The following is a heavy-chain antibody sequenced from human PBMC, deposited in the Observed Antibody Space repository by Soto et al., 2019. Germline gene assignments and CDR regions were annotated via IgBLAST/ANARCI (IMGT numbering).Heavy chain of an antibody. V-gene: IGHV3-48*03. Sequence: GGSLRLSCAASGFTFSSYEMNWVRQAPGKGLEWVSYISSSGSTIYYADSVKGRFTISRDNAKNSLYLQMNSLRAEDTAVYYCARADRSSLAKDHWGQGTLVTVSS. D-gene: IGHD6-13*01. CDR1: GFTFSSYE. J-gene: IGHJ1*01. CDR3: ARADRSSLAKDH. CDR2: ISSSGSTI.